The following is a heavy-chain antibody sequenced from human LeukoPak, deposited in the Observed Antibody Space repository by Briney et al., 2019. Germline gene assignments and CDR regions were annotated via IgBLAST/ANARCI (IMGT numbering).Heavy chain of an antibody. Sequence: SETLSLTCTVSGDSINSFYWSWIRQPPGKGLEWVGYIYYGGSTNYNPSLKSRVTISVDTSKNQFSLKLSSVTAADTAVYFCARRVWYYDRSAFDIWGQGTMVTVSS. V-gene: IGHV4-59*08. CDR1: GDSINSFY. CDR3: ARRVWYYDRSAFDI. D-gene: IGHD3-22*01. J-gene: IGHJ3*02. CDR2: IYYGGST.